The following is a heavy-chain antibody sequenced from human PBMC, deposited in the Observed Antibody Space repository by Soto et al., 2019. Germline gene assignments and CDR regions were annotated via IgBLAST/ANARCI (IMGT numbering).Heavy chain of an antibody. J-gene: IGHJ5*02. CDR1: GGTFSSYA. D-gene: IGHD6-13*01. CDR2: IIPIFGTA. V-gene: IGHV1-69*01. Sequence: QVQLVQSGAEVKKPGSSVKVSCKASGGTFSSYAISWVRQAPGQGLEWMGGIIPIFGTANYAQKFQGRVTITADESTSTAYMELSSLRSEETAVYYCARGKYSSSWYEGGWFDPWGQGTLVTVSS. CDR3: ARGKYSSSWYEGGWFDP.